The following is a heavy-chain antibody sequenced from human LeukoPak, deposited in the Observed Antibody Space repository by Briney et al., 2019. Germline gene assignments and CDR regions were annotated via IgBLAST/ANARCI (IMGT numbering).Heavy chain of an antibody. CDR1: GFTFSSYG. J-gene: IGHJ4*02. CDR3: AKDRRYSSSWYPDY. V-gene: IGHV3-30*18. D-gene: IGHD6-13*01. Sequence: GGSLRLSCAASGFTFSSYGMHWVRQAPGKGLEWVAVISYDGSNKYYVDSVKGRFTISRDNSKNTLYLQMNSLRAEDTAVYYCAKDRRYSSSWYPDYWGQGTLVTVSS. CDR2: ISYDGSNK.